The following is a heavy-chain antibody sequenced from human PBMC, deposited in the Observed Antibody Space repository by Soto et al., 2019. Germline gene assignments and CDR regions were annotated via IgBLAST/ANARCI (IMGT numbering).Heavy chain of an antibody. Sequence: SLTCTVSGDSMNNFYWSWIRQPPGKTLEWIGNIFYTGSTTYNPSLESRITMSVDTSKNQFSLRLSSVSAADTAVYFCAKYRRTAAEGYTLDYWGRGTLVTVSS. CDR1: GDSMNNFY. D-gene: IGHD6-13*01. V-gene: IGHV4-59*01. CDR3: AKYRRTAAEGYTLDY. J-gene: IGHJ4*02. CDR2: IFYTGST.